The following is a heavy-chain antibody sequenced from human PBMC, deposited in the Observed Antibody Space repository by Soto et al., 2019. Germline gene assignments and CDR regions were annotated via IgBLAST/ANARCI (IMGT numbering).Heavy chain of an antibody. Sequence: EVKLLESGGGLAQPGGSLRLSCAVSGFSFSTYAMSWVRQAAGKGLDWVSGIGGSGSATYYADSVKGRFTISRDNSKNAPDRQMNSRRVEDKAVYDCARTSSGIVIW. CDR2: IGGSGSAT. D-gene: IGHD6-19*01. J-gene: IGHJ3*02. CDR3: ARTSSGIVI. CDR1: GFSFSTYA. V-gene: IGHV3-23*01.